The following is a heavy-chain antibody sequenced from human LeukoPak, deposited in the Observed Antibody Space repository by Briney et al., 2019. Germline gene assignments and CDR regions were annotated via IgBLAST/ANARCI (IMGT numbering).Heavy chain of an antibody. D-gene: IGHD3-10*01. J-gene: IGHJ4*02. V-gene: IGHV3-23*01. CDR1: GFTFSSYA. CDR3: ANLYCYGSGSYESRYFGY. CDR2: ISAIGGST. Sequence: GGSLRPSCAASGFTFSSYAMSWVRQAPGKGLEWVSAISAIGGSTYYADSVKGRFTISRDNSKNTLCLQINSLRAEDTAVYYCANLYCYGSGSYESRYFGYWGQGTLVTVSS.